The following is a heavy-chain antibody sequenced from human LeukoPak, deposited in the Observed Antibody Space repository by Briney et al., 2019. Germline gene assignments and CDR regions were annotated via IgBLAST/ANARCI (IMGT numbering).Heavy chain of an antibody. J-gene: IGHJ5*02. CDR2: ISSSSSYI. V-gene: IGHV3-21*01. CDR3: ARGPYQLQFANWFDP. CDR1: GFTFSSYS. Sequence: GGSLRLSCAASGFTFSSYSMNWVRQAPGEGLEWVSSISSSSSYIYYADSVKGRFTISRDNAKNSLYLQMNSLRAEDTAVYYCARGPYQLQFANWFDPWGQGTLVTVSS. D-gene: IGHD2-2*01.